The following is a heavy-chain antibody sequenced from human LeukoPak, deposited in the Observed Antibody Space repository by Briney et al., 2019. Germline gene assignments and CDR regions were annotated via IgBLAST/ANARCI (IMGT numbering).Heavy chain of an antibody. CDR1: GFTFSGYA. V-gene: IGHV3-30-3*01. Sequence: PGGSLRLPCAASGFTFSGYAMQGVRQAPGKGLEWVAVILYDGTNKYYADSVKGRFTISRDNSKSTLYLQMDSLRPEDTAVYYCARGWPPDYWGQGTLVTGSS. CDR3: ARGWPPDY. D-gene: IGHD5-24*01. CDR2: ILYDGTNK. J-gene: IGHJ4*02.